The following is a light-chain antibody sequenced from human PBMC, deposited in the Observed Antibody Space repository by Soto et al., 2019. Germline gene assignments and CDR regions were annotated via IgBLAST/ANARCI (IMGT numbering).Light chain of an antibody. CDR3: QQYGSSVT. Sequence: EIVLTQSPATLSLSPGETATLFCRASQSVTTYLAWYQQKPGQPPRLLIYDASNRATGIPDRFSGSGSGTDFTLTISRLEPEDFAVYYCQQYGSSVTFGQGTRLEIK. V-gene: IGKV3-20*01. J-gene: IGKJ5*01. CDR1: QSVTTY. CDR2: DAS.